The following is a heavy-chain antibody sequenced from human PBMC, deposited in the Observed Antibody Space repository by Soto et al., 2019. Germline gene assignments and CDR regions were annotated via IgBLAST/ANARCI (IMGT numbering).Heavy chain of an antibody. Sequence: WTWIRQSPAKGLEWLGNIYYSGSTNYSPSLNSRLTISLDTSKNQFSLKLRSVTAADTAVYYCARESRCVNGACGNVFDIWGRGTKVTVSS. CDR2: IYYSGST. J-gene: IGHJ3*02. CDR3: ARESRCVNGACGNVFDI. V-gene: IGHV4-59*12. D-gene: IGHD2-8*01.